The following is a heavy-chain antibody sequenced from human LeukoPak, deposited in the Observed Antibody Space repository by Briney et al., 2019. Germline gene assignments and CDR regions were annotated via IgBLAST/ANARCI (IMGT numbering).Heavy chain of an antibody. CDR2: INPSGDST. J-gene: IGHJ4*02. V-gene: IGHV1-46*01. Sequence: ASVKVSCKASGYTFTSYGISWVRQAPGQGLEWMGIINPSGDSTNYAQKFQGRVTMTRDTSTSTVYMELSSLRSEDTAVYYCAKTTMVRGVPFDYWGQGTLVTVSS. CDR1: GYTFTSYG. CDR3: AKTTMVRGVPFDY. D-gene: IGHD3-10*01.